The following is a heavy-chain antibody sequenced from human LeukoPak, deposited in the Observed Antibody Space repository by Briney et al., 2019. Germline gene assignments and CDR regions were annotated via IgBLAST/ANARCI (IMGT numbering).Heavy chain of an antibody. CDR3: AREQSGTRGWYTVDY. V-gene: IGHV3-23*01. J-gene: IGHJ4*02. CDR2: IRPDGDRT. Sequence: PGGSLRLSCAASGFTFSTYAITWVRQGPGKGLEWVSAIRPDGDRTFYANSVRGRFTISRDNSKDTVYLQIHGLRVEDTSVYYCAREQSGTRGWYTVDYWGQGTLVTVSS. CDR1: GFTFSTYA. D-gene: IGHD6-19*01.